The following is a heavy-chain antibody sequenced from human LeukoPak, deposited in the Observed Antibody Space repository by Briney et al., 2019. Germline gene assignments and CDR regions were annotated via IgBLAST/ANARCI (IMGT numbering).Heavy chain of an antibody. Sequence: PGGSLRLSCAASGFTFSSYWMSWVRQAPGKGLEWVADIKQDGSEKYFVDSVKGRFTISRDNAKNSLYLQMNSLRAEDTAVYYCARGGGYHLLSYFDYWGQGTLVTVSS. CDR1: GFTFSSYW. CDR3: ARGGGYHLLSYFDY. D-gene: IGHD2-2*01. J-gene: IGHJ4*02. V-gene: IGHV3-7*01. CDR2: IKQDGSEK.